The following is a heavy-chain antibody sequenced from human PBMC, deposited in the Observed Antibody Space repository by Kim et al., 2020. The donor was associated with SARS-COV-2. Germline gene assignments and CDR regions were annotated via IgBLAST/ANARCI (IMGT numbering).Heavy chain of an antibody. J-gene: IGHJ6*02. V-gene: IGHV3-23*01. Sequence: SVKGRFTSSRDNSKNTLYLQMNSLRAEDTAVYYCAKDLGSSHYYYYGMDVWGQGTTVTVSS. CDR3: AKDLGSSHYYYYGMDV. D-gene: IGHD6-13*01.